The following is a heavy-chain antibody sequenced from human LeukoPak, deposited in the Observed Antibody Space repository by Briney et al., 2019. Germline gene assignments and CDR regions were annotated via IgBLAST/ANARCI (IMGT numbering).Heavy chain of an antibody. V-gene: IGHV3-30-3*01. Sequence: GRSLRLSCAASGFTFSSYAMHWVRQAPGKGLEWVAVISNDGSNKYYADSVKGRFTISRDNAKNTLYLQTNSLRAEDTAVYYCARGVAGTWYFDLWGRGTLVTVSS. CDR3: ARGVAGTWYFDL. CDR2: ISNDGSNK. D-gene: IGHD6-19*01. J-gene: IGHJ2*01. CDR1: GFTFSSYA.